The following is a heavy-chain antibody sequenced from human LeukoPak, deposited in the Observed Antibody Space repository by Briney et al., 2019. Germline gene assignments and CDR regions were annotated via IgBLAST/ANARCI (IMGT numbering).Heavy chain of an antibody. CDR2: IGAYNYNT. J-gene: IGHJ4*02. CDR1: GYTFTSFG. CDR3: ARAVLGGYSSGWYPDY. V-gene: IGHV1-18*01. Sequence: ASVKVSCKTSGYTFTSFGLSWVRQAPGQGLEWMGWIGAYNYNTNYAQKFQDRVTVTTDTSTGTAYMEMRSLTSDDTAVYYCARAVLGGYSSGWYPDYWGQGTLVTVSS. D-gene: IGHD6-19*01.